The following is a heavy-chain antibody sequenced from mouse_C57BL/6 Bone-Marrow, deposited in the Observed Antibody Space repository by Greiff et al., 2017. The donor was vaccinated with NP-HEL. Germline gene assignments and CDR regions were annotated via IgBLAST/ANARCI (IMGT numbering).Heavy chain of an antibody. D-gene: IGHD2-4*01. V-gene: IGHV5-16*01. CDR1: GFTFSDYY. Sequence: EVMLVESEGGLVQPGSSMKLSCTTSGFTFSDYYMAWVRQVPEKGLDWVANINYDGSSTYYLDSLKSRFIISRDNAKNILDLQMSSLKSEDTATYYCAREGGLRRRTYAMDYWGQGTSVTVSS. CDR2: INYDGSST. J-gene: IGHJ4*01. CDR3: AREGGLRRRTYAMDY.